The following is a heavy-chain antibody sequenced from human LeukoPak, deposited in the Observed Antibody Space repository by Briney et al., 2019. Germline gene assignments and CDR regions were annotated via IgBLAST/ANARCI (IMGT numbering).Heavy chain of an antibody. D-gene: IGHD2-2*01. CDR3: AADGVRYCSSTSCYGYTDV. Sequence: SVKVSCKASGFTFTSSAMQWVRQARGQRLEWIGWIVVGSGNTNYAQKFQERVTITWGMSTSTAYMELSSLRSEDTAVYYCAADGVRYCSSTSCYGYTDVWGKGTTVTVSS. CDR2: IVVGSGNT. V-gene: IGHV1-58*02. J-gene: IGHJ6*03. CDR1: GFTFTSSA.